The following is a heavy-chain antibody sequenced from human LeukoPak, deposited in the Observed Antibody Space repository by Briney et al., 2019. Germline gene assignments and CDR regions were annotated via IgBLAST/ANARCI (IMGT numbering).Heavy chain of an antibody. Sequence: PGGSLRLSCAASGFTFSSYEMSWIRQAPGKGLEWVSYISSSGSTIYYADSVKGRFTISRDNAKNSLYLQMNSLRAEDTAVYYCARDLVTMIPRWDDAFDIWGQGTMVTVSS. D-gene: IGHD3-22*01. CDR3: ARDLVTMIPRWDDAFDI. CDR1: GFTFSSYE. CDR2: ISSSGSTI. J-gene: IGHJ3*02. V-gene: IGHV3-48*03.